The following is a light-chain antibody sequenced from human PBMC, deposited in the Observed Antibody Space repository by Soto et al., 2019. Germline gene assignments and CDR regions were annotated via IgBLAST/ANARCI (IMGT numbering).Light chain of an antibody. CDR1: RSISFY. CDR2: AAS. V-gene: IGKV1-39*01. CDR3: QQSYGTPPT. J-gene: IGKJ1*01. Sequence: DIQMTQSPSSLSASVGDRVTITCRASRSISFYLNWYQQKAGKAPNVLIYAASNLQSGVPPRFTGSGSGTEFPLTISSLQPEDFASYYCQQSYGTPPTFGQGTKVDI.